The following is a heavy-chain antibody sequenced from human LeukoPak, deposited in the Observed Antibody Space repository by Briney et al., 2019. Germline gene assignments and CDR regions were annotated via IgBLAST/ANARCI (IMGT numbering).Heavy chain of an antibody. D-gene: IGHD2-15*01. CDR2: IYYSGNT. Sequence: SETLSLTCTVSGGSMNSYYWTWIRQPPGKGLEWIGYIYYSGNTDYNPPLKRRVTMSVDTSKSQFSLKLSSVTAADTAVYYCARAALGYCSGGTCYSSWYFDLWGRGTLVTVSS. CDR3: ARAALGYCSGGTCYSSWYFDL. CDR1: GGSMNSYY. J-gene: IGHJ2*01. V-gene: IGHV4-59*01.